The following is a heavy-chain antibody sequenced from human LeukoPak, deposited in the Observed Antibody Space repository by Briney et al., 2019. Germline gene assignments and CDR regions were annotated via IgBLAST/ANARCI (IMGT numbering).Heavy chain of an antibody. J-gene: IGHJ5*02. D-gene: IGHD5-18*01. Sequence: SETLSLTCTVSGGSISSYYWSWIRQPPRKGLEWIGYIYYSGSTNYNPSLKSRVTISVDTSKNQFSLKLSSVTAADTAVYYCARCTAMSRFDPWGQGTLVTVSS. CDR2: IYYSGST. V-gene: IGHV4-59*08. CDR1: GGSISSYY. CDR3: ARCTAMSRFDP.